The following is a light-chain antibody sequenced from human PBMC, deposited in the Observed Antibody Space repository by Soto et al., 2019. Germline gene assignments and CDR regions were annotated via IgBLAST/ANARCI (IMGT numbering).Light chain of an antibody. J-gene: IGKJ4*01. CDR3: QQFSSYPLT. Sequence: EIVVTQSPATLSLSPGERATLSCRASQSVSSHLAWYQQKPGQAPKLLIHDASSRATGIPDRFSGGGSGTDIILTISRLEPEDFAVYYCQQFSSYPLTFGGGTKVDIK. V-gene: IGKV3-11*01. CDR2: DAS. CDR1: QSVSSH.